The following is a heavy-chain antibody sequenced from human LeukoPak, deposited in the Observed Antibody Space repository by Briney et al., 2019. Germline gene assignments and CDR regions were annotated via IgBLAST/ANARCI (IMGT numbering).Heavy chain of an antibody. CDR2: ISAYNGNT. J-gene: IGHJ2*01. V-gene: IGHV1-18*01. Sequence: GASVKVSCKASGYTFTSHGISWVRQAPGQGLEWMGWISAYNGNTNYAQKLQGRVTMTTDTSTSTAYMELRSLRSDDTAVYYCARAVDPILRYFVQPSTEWYFYLWGRGTLVTVSS. D-gene: IGHD3-9*01. CDR1: GYTFTSHG. CDR3: ARAVDPILRYFVQPSTEWYFYL.